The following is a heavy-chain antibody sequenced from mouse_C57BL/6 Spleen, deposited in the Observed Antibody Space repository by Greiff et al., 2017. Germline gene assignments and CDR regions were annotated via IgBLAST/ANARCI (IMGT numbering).Heavy chain of an antibody. CDR1: GFTFSDYG. D-gene: IGHD2-12*01. Sequence: EVKLVESGGGLVKPGGSLKLSCAASGFTFSDYGMHWVRQAPEKGLEWVAYISSGSSTIYYADTVKGRFTISRDNAKNTRFLQMTSLRSEDTAMYYCARLAYYTYAMDYGGQGTSVTVSS. V-gene: IGHV5-17*01. CDR2: ISSGSSTI. CDR3: ARLAYYTYAMDY. J-gene: IGHJ4*01.